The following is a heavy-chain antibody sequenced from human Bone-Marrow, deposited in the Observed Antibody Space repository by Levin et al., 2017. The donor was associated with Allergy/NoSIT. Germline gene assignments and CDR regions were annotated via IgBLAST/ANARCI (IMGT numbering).Heavy chain of an antibody. J-gene: IGHJ6*02. CDR2: MNPNSGNT. V-gene: IGHV1-8*01. Sequence: EASVKVSCKTSGYTFTSYEISWVRQVTGHGLEWMGWMNPNSGNTGYAQKFQGRVTMTRDTSISTAYMELSSLRSEDTAVYYCAREPFYDFWSGHSPIPYFNALDGWGQGTTVTVSS. CDR3: AREPFYDFWSGHSPIPYFNALDG. CDR1: GYTFTSYE. D-gene: IGHD3-3*01.